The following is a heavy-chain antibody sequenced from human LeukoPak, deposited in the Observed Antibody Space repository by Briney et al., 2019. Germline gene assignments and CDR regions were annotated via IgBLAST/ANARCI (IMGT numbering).Heavy chain of an antibody. CDR3: ARDKGSGWFDCDY. D-gene: IGHD6-19*01. CDR2: IGASGGST. J-gene: IGHJ4*02. V-gene: IGHV3-23*01. Sequence: PGGSLRLSCATSGFTFSSYAMSWVPQAPGKGLEWVSGIGASGGSTYYADSVKGRFTISRDNAKNSLYLQMNSLRAEDTAVYYCARDKGSGWFDCDYWGQGTLVTVSS. CDR1: GFTFSSYA.